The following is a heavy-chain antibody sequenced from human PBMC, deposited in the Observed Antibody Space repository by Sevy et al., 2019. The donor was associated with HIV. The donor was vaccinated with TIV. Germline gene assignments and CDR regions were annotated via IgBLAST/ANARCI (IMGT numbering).Heavy chain of an antibody. D-gene: IGHD6-13*01. V-gene: IGHV3-7*01. CDR1: GFSLNSYW. CDR2: IKQDGSVK. J-gene: IGHJ4*02. Sequence: GSLRLSCAASGFSLNSYWMSWVRQAPGKGLEWVANIKQDGSVKHYVDSVKGRFTISRDNARNLLYLQMNSLRAEDTALYYCVRAIAADGSFWGQGTLVTVSS. CDR3: VRAIAADGSF.